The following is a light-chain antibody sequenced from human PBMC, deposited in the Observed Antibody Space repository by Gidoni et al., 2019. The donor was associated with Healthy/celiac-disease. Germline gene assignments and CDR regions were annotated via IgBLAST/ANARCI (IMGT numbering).Light chain of an antibody. Sequence: QSALTQPASVSGSPGQSITISCPGTSSDVGSYNLVSWYQQHPGKAPKLMIYEGSKRPSGVSNRFSGSKSGNTASLTISGLQAEDEADYYCCSYAGSSNVVFGGGIKLTVL. V-gene: IGLV2-23*01. J-gene: IGLJ2*01. CDR3: CSYAGSSNVV. CDR1: SSDVGSYNL. CDR2: EGS.